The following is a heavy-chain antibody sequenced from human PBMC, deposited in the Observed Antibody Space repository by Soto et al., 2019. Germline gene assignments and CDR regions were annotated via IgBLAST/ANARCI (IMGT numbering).Heavy chain of an antibody. CDR2: INHSGST. CDR3: ARVFRYYGAGSYYYYFYYMDV. Sequence: SSETLSLTCAVYAASFSGYYWSWIRQPPGKGLEWIGEINHSGSTNYNPSLKSRVTISVDTSKKQFSLKLSSVTAADTAVYYCARVFRYYGAGSYYYYFYYMDVWGKGATVTVSS. CDR1: AASFSGYY. D-gene: IGHD3-10*01. V-gene: IGHV4-34*01. J-gene: IGHJ6*03.